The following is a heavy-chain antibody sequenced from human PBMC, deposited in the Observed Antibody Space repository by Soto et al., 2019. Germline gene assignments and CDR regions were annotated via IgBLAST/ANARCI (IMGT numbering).Heavy chain of an antibody. V-gene: IGHV4-59*01. CDR2: IYYSGST. CDR1: GGSISSYY. J-gene: IGHJ3*02. CDR3: ARIWHFDWLMTRDAFEI. Sequence: PSETLSLTCTVPGGSISSYYWSWIRQPPGKGLEWIGYIYYSGSTNYNPSLKSRVTISVDTSKNQFSLKLSSVTAADTAVYYCARIWHFDWLMTRDAFEIWGQGTMVTVSS. D-gene: IGHD3-9*01.